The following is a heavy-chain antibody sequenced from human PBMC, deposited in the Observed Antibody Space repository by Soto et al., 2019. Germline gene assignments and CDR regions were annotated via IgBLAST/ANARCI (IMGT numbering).Heavy chain of an antibody. D-gene: IGHD6-19*01. CDR1: VYSISSGYY. CDR3: AREYSSSHDY. J-gene: IGHJ4*02. V-gene: IGHV4-38-2*02. Sequence: SETLSLTCSVSVYSISSGYYWDWIRQPPGKGLEWIGNMFHSGDAYYNPSIKSRVTMSIDPAKNQFSLKLNSVTAADTAVYYCAREYSSSHDYWGQGTLVTVSS. CDR2: MFHSGDA.